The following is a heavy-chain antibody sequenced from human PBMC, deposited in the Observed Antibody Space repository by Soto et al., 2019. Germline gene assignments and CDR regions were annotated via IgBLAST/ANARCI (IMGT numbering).Heavy chain of an antibody. CDR2: IIPIFGTA. CDR1: GGTFSSYA. J-gene: IGHJ4*02. CDR3: ARAPQGKTYYYDSSGYTFDY. D-gene: IGHD3-22*01. Sequence: SVKVSCKASGGTFSSYAISWVRQAPGQGLEWMGGIIPIFGTANYAQKFQGRVTITADESTSTAYMELSSLRSEDTAVYYCARAPQGKTYYYDSSGYTFDYWGQGTLVTVSS. V-gene: IGHV1-69*13.